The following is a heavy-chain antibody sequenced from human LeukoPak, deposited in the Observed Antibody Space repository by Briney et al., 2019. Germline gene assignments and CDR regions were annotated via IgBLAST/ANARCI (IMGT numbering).Heavy chain of an antibody. V-gene: IGHV1-69*05. CDR3: ARGVSAGQLWFGESYYFDY. CDR1: GGTFSSYA. J-gene: IGHJ4*02. CDR2: IIPIFGTA. D-gene: IGHD3-10*01. Sequence: VASVKVSCKASGGTFSSYAISWVRQAPGQGLEWMGGIIPIFGTANYAQKFQGRVTITTDESTSTAYMELSSLRSEDTAVYYCARGVSAGQLWFGESYYFDYWGQGTLVTVSS.